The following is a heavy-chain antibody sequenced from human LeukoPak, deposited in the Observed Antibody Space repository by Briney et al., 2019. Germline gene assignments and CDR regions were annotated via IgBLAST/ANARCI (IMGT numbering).Heavy chain of an antibody. Sequence: SETLSLTCTVSGDSISSYYWSWIRQPAGMGLEWIGRIYSSGSTSYNPSLKSRITMSVDTSKNQFSLKLSSVTAADTAVYYCARLGKKAGPFDYWGQGTLVTVSS. CDR1: GDSISSYY. J-gene: IGHJ4*02. CDR2: IYSSGST. V-gene: IGHV4-4*07. CDR3: ARLGKKAGPFDY.